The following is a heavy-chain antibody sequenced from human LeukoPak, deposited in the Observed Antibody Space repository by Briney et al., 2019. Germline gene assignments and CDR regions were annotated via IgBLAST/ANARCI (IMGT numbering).Heavy chain of an antibody. CDR1: GFNFRDYS. D-gene: IGHD3-10*01. CDR2: ISGTSSYM. Sequence: MAGGSLRLSCVAYGFNFRDYSMNWVLQAPGKGLDWVSGISGTSSYMYYGDSVKGRFTVSRDNAKNSLYLQMESLRVEDTAVYYCARDLHYYGSGPWGQGTLVTVSS. J-gene: IGHJ5*02. V-gene: IGHV3-21*01. CDR3: ARDLHYYGSGP.